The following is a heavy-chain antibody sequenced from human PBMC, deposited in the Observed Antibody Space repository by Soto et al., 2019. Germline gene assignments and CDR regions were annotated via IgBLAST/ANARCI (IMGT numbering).Heavy chain of an antibody. CDR2: IGGDGYKP. CDR1: ELIRSRYA. Sequence: PGGSLRLSCVASELIRSRYAMCWVRLALGKGKEWASVIGGDGYKPEYADSVKGRFTVSSDNSKNMFYLQMDSMRVDDTATYYRAYFFFCRNDMYDQFDVWGQGTMVTVS. V-gene: IGHV3-23*01. D-gene: IGHD3-3*01. CDR3: AYFFFCRNDMYDQFDV. J-gene: IGHJ3*01.